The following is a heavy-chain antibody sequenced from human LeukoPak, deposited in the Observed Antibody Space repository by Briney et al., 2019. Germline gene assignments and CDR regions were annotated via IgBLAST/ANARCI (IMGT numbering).Heavy chain of an antibody. CDR1: GFTFSSSA. J-gene: IGHJ3*02. CDR2: ISYDGKHK. D-gene: IGHD7-27*01. CDR3: AKDRDWGTAFDI. V-gene: IGHV3-30*18. Sequence: GRSLRLTCAASGFTFSSSAVHWVRQPPGKGLEWVAVISYDGKHKYFADSVKGRFTISRDNSRNTLYLQLNSLKADDTAVYYCAKDRDWGTAFDIWGQGTMVTVSS.